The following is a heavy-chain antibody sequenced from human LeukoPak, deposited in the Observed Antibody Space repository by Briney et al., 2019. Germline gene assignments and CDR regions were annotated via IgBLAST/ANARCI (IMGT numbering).Heavy chain of an antibody. CDR3: ARDENDDYLGGLDS. CDR2: ITYDGNHK. D-gene: IGHD3-16*01. CDR1: GFTFSRYA. Sequence: GRSLRLSCAASGFTFSRYAIHWVRQTPGKGLEWLAVITYDGNHKFFADSVKGRFTVSRDNSRNTLYLQMNSLTTEDTALYHCARDENDDYLGGLDSRGQGTLVTVSS. J-gene: IGHJ4*02. V-gene: IGHV3-30*14.